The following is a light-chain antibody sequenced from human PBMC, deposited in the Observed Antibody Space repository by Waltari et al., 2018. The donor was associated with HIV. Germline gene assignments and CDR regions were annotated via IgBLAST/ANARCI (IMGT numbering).Light chain of an antibody. J-gene: IGKJ1*01. CDR3: QQYNNWPPWT. Sequence: EIVMTQSPATLSVSPGERVTLSCRASQSITTKLAWYQQTPGQAPRLLIYGASTRAPGIPDRFSGSGSGTEFTLTISSLQSEDFAIYYCQQYNNWPPWTFGQGTKVET. V-gene: IGKV3-15*01. CDR1: QSITTK. CDR2: GAS.